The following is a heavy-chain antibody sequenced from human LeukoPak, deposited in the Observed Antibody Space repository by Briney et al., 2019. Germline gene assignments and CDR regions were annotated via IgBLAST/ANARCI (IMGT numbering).Heavy chain of an antibody. V-gene: IGHV3-53*01. J-gene: IGHJ2*01. CDR3: ARIYGANSMRHFDL. CDR2: LYGGGAT. CDR1: GFTVSNNY. Sequence: PGGSLRLSCAASGFTVSNNYLAWVRQAPGKGLEGCSSLYGGGATHYADSAKGRFFISRDNSNNTLYLEMNNLRAEDTAVYYCARIYGANSMRHFDLWGRGTLVSVSS. D-gene: IGHD4/OR15-4a*01.